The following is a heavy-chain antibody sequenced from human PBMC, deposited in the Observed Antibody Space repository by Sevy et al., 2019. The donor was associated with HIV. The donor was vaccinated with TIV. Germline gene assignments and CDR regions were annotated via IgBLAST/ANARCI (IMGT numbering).Heavy chain of an antibody. J-gene: IGHJ6*02. CDR3: ARDQEDGLPQNYHYYGMDV. CDR1: GFTFDDYG. CDR2: INWNGGST. V-gene: IGHV3-20*04. Sequence: GGSLRLSCAASGFTFDDYGMCWVRQAPGKGLEWVSGINWNGGSTGYADSVKGRLTISRDNAKNSLYLQMNSLRAEDTALYYCARDQEDGLPQNYHYYGMDVWGQGTTVTVSS. D-gene: IGHD4-17*01.